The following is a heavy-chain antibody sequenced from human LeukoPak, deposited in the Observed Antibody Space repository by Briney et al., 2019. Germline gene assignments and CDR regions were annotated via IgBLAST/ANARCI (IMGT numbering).Heavy chain of an antibody. Sequence: SETLSLTCTVSGGSISSYYWSWIRQPPGKGLEWIGYIYYSGSTNYNPSLKSRSTISVDTSENQFSLKLNSVTAADTAVYYCARDGPRGTGHFDYWGQGTLVTVSS. CDR2: IYYSGST. D-gene: IGHD2-8*02. CDR3: ARDGPRGTGHFDY. CDR1: GGSISSYY. V-gene: IGHV4-59*12. J-gene: IGHJ4*02.